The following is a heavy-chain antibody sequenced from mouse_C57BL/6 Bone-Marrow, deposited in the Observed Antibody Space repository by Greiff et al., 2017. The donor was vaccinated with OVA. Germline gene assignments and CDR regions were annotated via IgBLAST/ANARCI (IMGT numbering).Heavy chain of an antibody. CDR3: ARDDGYYDWFAY. J-gene: IGHJ3*01. Sequence: VKLQQPGAELVKPGASVKLSCKASGYTFTSYWMHWVKQRPGQGLEWIGMIHPNSGSTNYNEKFKSKATLTVDKSSSTAYMQLSSLTSEDSAVYYCARDDGYYDWFAYWGQGTLVTVSA. D-gene: IGHD2-3*01. CDR1: GYTFTSYW. CDR2: IHPNSGST. V-gene: IGHV1-64*01.